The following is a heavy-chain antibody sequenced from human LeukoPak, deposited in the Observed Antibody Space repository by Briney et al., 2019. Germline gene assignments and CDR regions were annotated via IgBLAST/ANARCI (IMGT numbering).Heavy chain of an antibody. CDR2: ISSNGGST. J-gene: IGHJ4*02. V-gene: IGHV3-64*01. Sequence: GGSLRLSCAASGFTFSSYAMHWVRQAPGKGLEYVSAISSNGGSTYYANSVKGRFTISRDNSKNTLYLQMGSLRAEDTAVYYCAKDPGRELLRSTFDYWGQGTLVTVSS. D-gene: IGHD1-26*01. CDR1: GFTFSSYA. CDR3: AKDPGRELLRSTFDY.